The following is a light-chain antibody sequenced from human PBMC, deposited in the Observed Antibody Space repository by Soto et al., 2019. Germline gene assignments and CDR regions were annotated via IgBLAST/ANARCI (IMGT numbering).Light chain of an antibody. J-gene: IGLJ2*01. V-gene: IGLV2-14*01. CDR2: EVI. CDR3: SSYTTSSALV. CDR1: SSDVGGYDY. Sequence: QSALTQSASVSGSPGQSITIPCTGTSSDVGGYDYVSWYQQHPGKVPKLFIYEVIKRPSGVSHRFSGSKSGNTASLTISGLQTEDEADYYCSSYTTSSALVFGGGTKLTVL.